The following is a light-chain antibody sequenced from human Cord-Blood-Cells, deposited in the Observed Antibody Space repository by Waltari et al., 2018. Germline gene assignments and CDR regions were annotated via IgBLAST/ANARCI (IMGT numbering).Light chain of an antibody. J-gene: IGKJ1*01. CDR3: QQYGSSPRT. Sequence: ELVLPHSPGTQCLSPVERATLSCRASQSVSSSYLAWYQQKPGQAPRLLIYGASSRATGIPDRFSGSGSGTDFTLTISRLEPEDFAVYYCQQYGSSPRTFGQGTKVEIK. CDR1: QSVSSSY. CDR2: GAS. V-gene: IGKV3-20*01.